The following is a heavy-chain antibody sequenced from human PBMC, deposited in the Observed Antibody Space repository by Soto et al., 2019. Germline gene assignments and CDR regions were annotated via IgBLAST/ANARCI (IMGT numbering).Heavy chain of an antibody. CDR3: ARLSSSGWPIDS. J-gene: IGHJ4*02. D-gene: IGHD6-19*01. CDR2: TYYSENT. V-gene: IGHV4-31*03. Sequence: SETLSLTCTVSGGSISSGGYYWNWIRQHPGKGLEWIGYTYYSENTYYNPSLNSRITISADTSKNQFSLKLSSVTAADTAVYYCARLSSSGWPIDSWGQGTLVT. CDR1: GGSISSGGYY.